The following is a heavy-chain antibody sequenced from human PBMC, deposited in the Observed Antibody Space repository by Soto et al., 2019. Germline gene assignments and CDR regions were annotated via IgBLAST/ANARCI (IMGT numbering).Heavy chain of an antibody. J-gene: IGHJ3*02. V-gene: IGHV4-4*02. CDR3: ARDPYYGSGGDAFYI. Sequence: PSETLSLTCAVSGGSISSCNWWSWVRQPPWKGLEWIGEIYHSGSTNYNPYLKSRVTISVDKSKNQFSLKLSSVTPADTAVYYCARDPYYGSGGDAFYIWGQGTMVTVSS. CDR2: IYHSGST. D-gene: IGHD3-10*01. CDR1: GGSISSCNW.